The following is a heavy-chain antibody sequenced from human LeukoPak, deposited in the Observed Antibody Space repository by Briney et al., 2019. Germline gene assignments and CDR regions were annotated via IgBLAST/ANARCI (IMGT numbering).Heavy chain of an antibody. Sequence: GASVKVSCKVSGYSLTLLSLHWVRQAPGKALEWMGGFDREDDITMYAQTLRGRVTLTEDTSTDTAYMELSSLRSRDTAIYYCATGGLIKNTFMIRGVKPLDSWGQGTLVAVSS. V-gene: IGHV1-24*01. J-gene: IGHJ4*02. D-gene: IGHD3-10*01. CDR2: FDREDDIT. CDR3: ATGGLIKNTFMIRGVKPLDS. CDR1: GYSLTLLS.